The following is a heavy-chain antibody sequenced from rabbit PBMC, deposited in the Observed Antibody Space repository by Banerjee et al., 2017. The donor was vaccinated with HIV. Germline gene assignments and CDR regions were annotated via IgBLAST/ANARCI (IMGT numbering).Heavy chain of an antibody. V-gene: IGHV1S45*01. CDR1: GFSFSSSNW. CDR3: ANEGAGYVEYGAGGL. J-gene: IGHJ4*01. D-gene: IGHD2-1*01. Sequence: QEQLEESGGGLVKPGASLTLTCTASGFSFSSSNWICWVRQAPGKGLEWIACIHSVSGSTYYASWAKGRFTISKTSSPTVTLQMTSLTAADTATYFCANEGAGYVEYGAGGLWGPGTLVTVS. CDR2: IHSVSGST.